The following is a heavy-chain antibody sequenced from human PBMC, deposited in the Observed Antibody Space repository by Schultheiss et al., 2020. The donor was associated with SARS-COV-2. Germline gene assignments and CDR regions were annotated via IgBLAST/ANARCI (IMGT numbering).Heavy chain of an antibody. CDR1: GFTFSSYA. V-gene: IGHV3-23*01. J-gene: IGHJ4*02. CDR2: ISGSGGST. D-gene: IGHD2-2*01. Sequence: GGSLRLSCAASGFTFSSYAMSWVRQAPGKGLEWVSAISGSGGSTYYADSVKGRFTISRDNAKNSLYVQMNSLRAEDTAVYYCARAYRYCSSTSCYCDYWGQGTLVTVSS. CDR3: ARAYRYCSSTSCYCDY.